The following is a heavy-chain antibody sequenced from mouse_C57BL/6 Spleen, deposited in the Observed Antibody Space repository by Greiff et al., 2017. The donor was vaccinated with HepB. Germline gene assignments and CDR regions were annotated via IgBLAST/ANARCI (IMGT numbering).Heavy chain of an antibody. CDR3: ARGRGITTVVDWYFDV. J-gene: IGHJ1*03. D-gene: IGHD1-1*01. Sequence: VQLKQSGPGLVKPSQSLSLTCSVTGYSITSGYYWNWIRQFPGNKLEWMGYISYDGSNNYNPSLKNRISITRDTSKNQFFLKLNSVTTEDTATYYCARGRGITTVVDWYFDVWGTGTTVTVSS. CDR2: ISYDGSN. V-gene: IGHV3-6*01. CDR1: GYSITSGYY.